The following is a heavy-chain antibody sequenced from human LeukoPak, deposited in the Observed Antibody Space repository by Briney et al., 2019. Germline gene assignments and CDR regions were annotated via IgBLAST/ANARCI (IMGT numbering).Heavy chain of an antibody. Sequence: ASVKASCKASGYTFSSNYLHWVRQAPGQGLEWMGLINPSGDSTSYAQKFQGRATMTRDTSTTTVYMDLSNLRSEDTAVYYCARGSSGSYYNYFDFWGQGTLVTVSS. D-gene: IGHD1-26*01. CDR2: INPSGDST. J-gene: IGHJ4*02. CDR3: ARGSSGSYYNYFDF. V-gene: IGHV1-46*01. CDR1: GYTFSSNY.